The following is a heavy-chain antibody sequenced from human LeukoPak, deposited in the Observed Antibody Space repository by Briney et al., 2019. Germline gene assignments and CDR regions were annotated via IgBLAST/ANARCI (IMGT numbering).Heavy chain of an antibody. D-gene: IGHD2-15*01. V-gene: IGHV3-23*01. J-gene: IGHJ5*02. CDR3: AKAPCSGGSCYSRFFDP. CDR1: GFTFSSYA. CDR2: ISGSGGST. Sequence: GGSLRLSCAASGFTFSSYAMTWVRQAAGKGLEWVSAISGSGGSTFYADSVKGRFTISRDNSKSTLYLQMSSMRAEDTAVYYCAKAPCSGGSCYSRFFDPWGQGTLVTVSS.